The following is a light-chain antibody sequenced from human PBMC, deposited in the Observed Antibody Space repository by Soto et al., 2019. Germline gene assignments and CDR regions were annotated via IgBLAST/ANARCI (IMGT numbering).Light chain of an antibody. CDR1: QSISSW. J-gene: IGKJ1*01. Sequence: DIQMTHSPSTLSASVGDRVTITCRASQSISSWLAWYQQKPGKAPKLLIYDASSLESGVPSRFSGSGSGTEFTLTISSLQPEDFAIYYCQQYNRYLTFGQGTKVDIK. CDR3: QQYNRYLT. V-gene: IGKV1-5*01. CDR2: DAS.